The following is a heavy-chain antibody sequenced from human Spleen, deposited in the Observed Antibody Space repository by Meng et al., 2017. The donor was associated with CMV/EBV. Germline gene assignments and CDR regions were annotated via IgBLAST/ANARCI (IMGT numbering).Heavy chain of an antibody. Sequence: GESLKISCAASGFTFSDYYMSWIRQAPGKGLEWVSYISSSGSTIYYADSVKGRFTISRDNAKNSLYLQMNSLRAEDTAVYYCAKDSIVVVPAAPFNWFDPWGQGTLVTVSS. V-gene: IGHV3-11*01. CDR2: ISSSGSTI. CDR3: AKDSIVVVPAAPFNWFDP. D-gene: IGHD2-2*01. J-gene: IGHJ5*02. CDR1: GFTFSDYY.